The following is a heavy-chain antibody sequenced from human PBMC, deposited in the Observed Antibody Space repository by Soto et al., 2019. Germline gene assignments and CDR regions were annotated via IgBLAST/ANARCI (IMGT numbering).Heavy chain of an antibody. D-gene: IGHD7-27*01. Sequence: PSETLSLTCAVYGGSFSGYYWSWIRQPPGKGLEWIGEINHSGSTNYNPSLKSPVTISVDTSKNQFSLKLSSVTAADTAVYYCARGVAVTLVLHGEASDKYYFDSWGQGTLVTVSS. CDR1: GGSFSGYY. V-gene: IGHV4-34*01. CDR2: INHSGST. CDR3: ARGVAVTLVLHGEASDKYYFDS. J-gene: IGHJ4*02.